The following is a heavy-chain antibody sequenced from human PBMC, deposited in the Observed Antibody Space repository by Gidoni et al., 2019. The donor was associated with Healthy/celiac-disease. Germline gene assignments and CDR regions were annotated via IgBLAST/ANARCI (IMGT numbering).Heavy chain of an antibody. D-gene: IGHD5-12*01. Sequence: QVQLVQSGAEVKKPGASVQVSCKASGYTFTSYAMHWVRQAPGQRLEWMGWINAGNGNTKYSQKFQGRVTITRDTSASTAYMELSSLRSEDTAVYYCARGQYVDIVATILGWFDPWGQGTLVTVSS. CDR3: ARGQYVDIVATILGWFDP. J-gene: IGHJ5*02. V-gene: IGHV1-3*01. CDR2: INAGNGNT. CDR1: GYTFTSYA.